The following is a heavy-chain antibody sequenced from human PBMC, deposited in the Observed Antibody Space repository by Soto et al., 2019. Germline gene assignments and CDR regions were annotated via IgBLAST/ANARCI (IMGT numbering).Heavy chain of an antibody. CDR2: IYYSVST. CDR3: ARETSGGSGSYGAFDI. Sequence: SETLSLTCTVSGGSISSGGYYCSWIRQDPGKGLEWIGYIYYSVSTYYNPSLKSRVTISVDTSKNQFSLKLSSVTAADTAVYYCARETSGGSGSYGAFDIWGQGTMVTVS. D-gene: IGHD3-10*01. J-gene: IGHJ3*02. CDR1: GGSISSGGYY. V-gene: IGHV4-31*03.